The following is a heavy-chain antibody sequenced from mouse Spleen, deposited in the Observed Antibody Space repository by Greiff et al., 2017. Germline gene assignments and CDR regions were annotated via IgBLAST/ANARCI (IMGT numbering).Heavy chain of an antibody. CDR3: TRSIYYYGSSYFDY. D-gene: IGHD1-1*01. CDR1: GYTFTSYW. J-gene: IGHJ2*01. V-gene: IGHV1-5*01. CDR2: IYPGNSDT. Sequence: VQLQQSGTVLARPGASVKMSCKTSGYTFTSYWMHWVKQRPGQGLEWIGAIYPGNSDTSYNQKFKGKAKLTAVTSASTAYMELSSLTNEDSAVYYCTRSIYYYGSSYFDYWGQGTTLTVSS.